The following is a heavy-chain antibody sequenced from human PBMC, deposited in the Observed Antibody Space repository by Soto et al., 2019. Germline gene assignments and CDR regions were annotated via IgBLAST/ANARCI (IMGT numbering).Heavy chain of an antibody. V-gene: IGHV3-23*01. CDR3: VKASGGGCPYYFDS. Sequence: PGGSLRLSCAASGFSFNRYVTAWVRQVPGKGLEWVSAMRGDGYTTYYGDSMKCRCTISRVNSENTVFLQMNGLRAEDSGLYFCVKASGGGCPYYFDSWGQGTLVTVSS. CDR2: MRGDGYTT. D-gene: IGHD6-25*01. CDR1: GFSFNRYV. J-gene: IGHJ4*02.